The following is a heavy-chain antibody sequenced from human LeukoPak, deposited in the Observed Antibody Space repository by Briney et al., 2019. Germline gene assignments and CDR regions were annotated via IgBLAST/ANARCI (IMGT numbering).Heavy chain of an antibody. J-gene: IGHJ4*02. Sequence: SETLSLTCAVYGGSFSGYYWSWIRQPPGKGLEWIGEINHSGSTNYNPSLKSRVTISVDTSKNQFSLKLSSVTAADTAVYYCARGHWGAPHYFDYWGQGTLVTVSS. CDR3: ARGHWGAPHYFDY. CDR2: INHSGST. D-gene: IGHD7-27*01. CDR1: GGSFSGYY. V-gene: IGHV4-34*01.